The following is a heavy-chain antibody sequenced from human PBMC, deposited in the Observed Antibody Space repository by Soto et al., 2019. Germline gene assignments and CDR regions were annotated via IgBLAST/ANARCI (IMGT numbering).Heavy chain of an antibody. D-gene: IGHD7-27*01. Sequence: PSETLSLTCTVSGGSISSSIYYWGWIRQPPGKGLEWIGSIYYSGSTYYNPSLKSRVTISVDTSKNQFSLKLSSVTAADTAVYYCARHLLGRGYYYYYGMDVWGQGTTVTVSS. J-gene: IGHJ6*02. CDR3: ARHLLGRGYYYYYGMDV. CDR2: IYYSGST. CDR1: GGSISSSIYY. V-gene: IGHV4-39*01.